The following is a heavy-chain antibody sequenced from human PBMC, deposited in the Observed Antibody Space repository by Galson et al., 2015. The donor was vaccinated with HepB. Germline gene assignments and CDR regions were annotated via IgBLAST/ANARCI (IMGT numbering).Heavy chain of an antibody. CDR1: GSTFSSYS. CDR3: ASDFFGGYSYGSYYYYGMDV. Sequence: SLRLSCAASGSTFSSYSMSWVRQAPGKGLEWVSSISSSSSYIYYADSLKCRFTISRDNAKNSLYLQMTSLRAEDTAVYYCASDFFGGYSYGSYYYYGMDVWGRGTTVTVSS. D-gene: IGHD5-18*01. CDR2: ISSSSSYI. J-gene: IGHJ6*02. V-gene: IGHV3-21*01.